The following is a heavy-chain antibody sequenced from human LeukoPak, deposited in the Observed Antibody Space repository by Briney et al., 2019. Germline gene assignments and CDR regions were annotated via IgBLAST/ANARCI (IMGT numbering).Heavy chain of an antibody. V-gene: IGHV1-18*04. Sequence: VASVKVSCKASGYTFTSYGISWVRQAPGQGLEWMGWISAYNGNTNYAQKLQGRDTMTTDTSTSTAYMELRSLRSDDTAVYYRARVRDGRPPDYWGQGTLVTVSS. CDR2: ISAYNGNT. J-gene: IGHJ4*02. CDR1: GYTFTSYG. D-gene: IGHD5-24*01. CDR3: ARVRDGRPPDY.